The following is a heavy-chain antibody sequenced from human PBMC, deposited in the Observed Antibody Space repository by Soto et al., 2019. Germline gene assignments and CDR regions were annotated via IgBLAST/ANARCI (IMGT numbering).Heavy chain of an antibody. CDR1: GFTFSSYA. CDR3: AKNSGELSFFWFDP. D-gene: IGHD3-16*02. V-gene: IGHV3-23*01. Sequence: GGSLRISCAASGFTFSSYAMSGVRQAPGKGLEWVSAISGSGGSTYYADSVKGRFTISRDNSKNTLYLQMNSLRAEDTAVYYCAKNSGELSFFWFDPWGQGTLVTVSS. J-gene: IGHJ5*02. CDR2: ISGSGGST.